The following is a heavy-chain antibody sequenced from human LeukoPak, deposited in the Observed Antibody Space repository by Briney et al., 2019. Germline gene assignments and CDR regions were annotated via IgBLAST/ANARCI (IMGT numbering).Heavy chain of an antibody. CDR1: GGTFSSYA. Sequence: SVKVSCKASGGTFSSYAISWVRQAPGQGLEWMGGIIPIFGTANYAQKFQGRVTITADESTSTAYMELSSLRSEDTAVYYCARYYYDSSGYYGAPFDIWGQGTMVTVSS. CDR3: ARYYYDSSGYYGAPFDI. CDR2: IIPIFGTA. D-gene: IGHD3-22*01. J-gene: IGHJ3*02. V-gene: IGHV1-69*13.